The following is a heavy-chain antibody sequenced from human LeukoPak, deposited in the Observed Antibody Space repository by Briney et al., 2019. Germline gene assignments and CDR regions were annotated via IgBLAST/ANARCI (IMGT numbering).Heavy chain of an antibody. CDR2: IYYSGST. V-gene: IGHV4-59*01. CDR1: GGSISSYY. J-gene: IGHJ4*02. CDR3: ATAYDSSFLFDY. D-gene: IGHD3-22*01. Sequence: SETLSLTCTVSGGSISSYYWSWIRQPPGKGLEWIGYIYYSGSTNYNPSLKSRVTISVDTSKNQFSLKLSSVTAADTAVYYCATAYDSSFLFDYWGQGTLVTVSS.